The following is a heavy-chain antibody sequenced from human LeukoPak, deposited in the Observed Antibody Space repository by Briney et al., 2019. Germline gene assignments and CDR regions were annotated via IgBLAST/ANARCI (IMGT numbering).Heavy chain of an antibody. V-gene: IGHV3-7*01. CDR3: ARDRSFLLYYYFDY. Sequence: GGALRLSLAAFGFTFSNYWMNWVRPAPGKGVDGGASNKKGGSKKYYVDVVKGRFNISRDNAKNSLYLQMNSLRAEDTAVYYCARDRSFLLYYYFDYWGQGALVTVAS. D-gene: IGHD2-15*01. J-gene: IGHJ4*02. CDR1: GFTFSNYW. CDR2: NKKGGSKK.